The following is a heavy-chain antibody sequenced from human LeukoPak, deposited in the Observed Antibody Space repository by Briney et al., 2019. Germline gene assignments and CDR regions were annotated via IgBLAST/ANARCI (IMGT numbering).Heavy chain of an antibody. Sequence: PGGSLRLSCAACGFTFSSYGMPWVRQAPGKGLEWVAVIWYDGSNKYYADSVKGRFTISRDNSKNTLYLQMNSLRAEDTAVYYCARDWDSSGPNYFDYWGQGTLVTVSS. D-gene: IGHD6-19*01. CDR3: ARDWDSSGPNYFDY. V-gene: IGHV3-33*01. CDR2: IWYDGSNK. J-gene: IGHJ4*02. CDR1: GFTFSSYG.